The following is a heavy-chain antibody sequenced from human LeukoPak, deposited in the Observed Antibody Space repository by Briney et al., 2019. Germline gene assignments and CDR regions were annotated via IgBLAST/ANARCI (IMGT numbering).Heavy chain of an antibody. CDR2: IYHSGST. CDR3: ATVATVVSDDAFDI. CDR1: GYSISSGYY. J-gene: IGHJ3*02. V-gene: IGHV4-38-2*01. Sequence: SETLSLTCAASGYSISSGYYCGWIRQPPGKGLEWIGSIYHSGSTYYNPSLKSRVTISADASKNQFSLKLSSVTATDTAMYYCATVATVVSDDAFDIWGQGTMVTVSS. D-gene: IGHD4-23*01.